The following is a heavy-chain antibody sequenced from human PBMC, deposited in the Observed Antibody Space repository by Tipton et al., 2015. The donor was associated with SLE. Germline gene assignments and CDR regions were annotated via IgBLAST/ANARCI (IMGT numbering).Heavy chain of an antibody. CDR2: INSDGSST. J-gene: IGHJ4*02. CDR3: VGDSSDIY. Sequence: SLRLSCAASGFTFSSYNMNWVRQAPGKGLVWVSRINSDGSSTSYADSVKGRFTISRDNAKNTVYLQMNSLRVEDTAVYYCVGDSSDIYWGQGTLVTVSS. CDR1: GFTFSSYN. V-gene: IGHV3-74*01. D-gene: IGHD3-22*01.